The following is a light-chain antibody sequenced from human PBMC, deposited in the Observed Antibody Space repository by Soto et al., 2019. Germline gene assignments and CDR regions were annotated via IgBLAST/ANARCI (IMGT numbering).Light chain of an antibody. Sequence: EVVMRQSPATLSVAPGEGAPLSCRASQGIGDTLAWYQHKPGQTPRLLIYDASKRATGIPARFSGSGSGTDFTLTITSLEPEDFAVYYCQQRSNWRGVTFGPGTKVDIK. CDR3: QQRSNWRGVT. V-gene: IGKV3D-11*01. CDR2: DAS. CDR1: QGIGDT. J-gene: IGKJ3*01.